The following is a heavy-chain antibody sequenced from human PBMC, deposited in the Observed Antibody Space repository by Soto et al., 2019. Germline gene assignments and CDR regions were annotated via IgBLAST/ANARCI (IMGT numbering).Heavy chain of an antibody. Sequence: GGSLRLSCASSGFTFSSYAMSWVRQAPGKGLEWVSAISGSGGSTYYADSVKGRFTISRDNSKNTLYLQMNSLRAEDTAVYYCATNRHLDGRPIDYWGQGTLVTVS. J-gene: IGHJ4*02. CDR1: GFTFSSYA. V-gene: IGHV3-23*01. D-gene: IGHD3-3*02. CDR2: ISGSGGST. CDR3: ATNRHLDGRPIDY.